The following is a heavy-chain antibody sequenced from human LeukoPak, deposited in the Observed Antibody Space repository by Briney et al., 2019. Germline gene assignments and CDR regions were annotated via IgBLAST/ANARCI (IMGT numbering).Heavy chain of an antibody. Sequence: PGGSLRLSCAASGFTFSSYAMHWVRQAPGKGLEWVAVISYDGSNKYYADSVKGRFTISRDNSKNTLYLQMNSLRAEDTAVYYCAKDGYYDILTGYSDDAFDIWGQGTMVTVSS. CDR3: AKDGYYDILTGYSDDAFDI. D-gene: IGHD3-9*01. J-gene: IGHJ3*02. CDR2: ISYDGSNK. CDR1: GFTFSSYA. V-gene: IGHV3-30*04.